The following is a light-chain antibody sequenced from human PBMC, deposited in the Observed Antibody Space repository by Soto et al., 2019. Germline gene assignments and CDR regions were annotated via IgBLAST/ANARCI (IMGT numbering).Light chain of an antibody. J-gene: IGKJ2*01. V-gene: IGKV1-39*01. CDR2: AAS. CDR3: QQSYSIPYP. Sequence: DIQMTQSPSSLSASVGDRVTITCRASQSITGYLNWYQQKPGKAPKLLIYAASSLQSGVPSRFSGHGSGTDFTLTISSLQPEDFATYYCQQSYSIPYPLGQGTKLEIK. CDR1: QSITGY.